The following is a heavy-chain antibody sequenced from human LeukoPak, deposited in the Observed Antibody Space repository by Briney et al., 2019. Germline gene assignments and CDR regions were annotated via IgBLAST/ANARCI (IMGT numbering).Heavy chain of an antibody. D-gene: IGHD5-24*01. J-gene: IGHJ4*02. CDR1: GYTFTSYG. CDR3: ARDKYLQLQSYNNKGSYFDY. V-gene: IGHV1-2*02. Sequence: ASVKVSCKASGYTFTSYGISWVRQAPGQGLEWMGWINPNSGGTNYAQKFQGRVTMTRDTSISTAYMELSRLRSDDTAVYYCARDKYLQLQSYNNKGSYFDYWGQGTLVTVSS. CDR2: INPNSGGT.